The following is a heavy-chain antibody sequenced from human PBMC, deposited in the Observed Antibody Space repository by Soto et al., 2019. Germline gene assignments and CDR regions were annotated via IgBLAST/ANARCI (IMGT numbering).Heavy chain of an antibody. D-gene: IGHD5-18*01. CDR3: ARDDGGYRYGRRQYHFDL. V-gene: IGHV3-21*02. Sequence: EEQLVESGGGLVKPGGSLRLSCAASGFAFSSYNMNWVRQAPGKGLEWVSSIGNGGDFVYYADSVKGRFTISRDNAKNSLFLQMNSLRAEDAAVYYCARDDGGYRYGRRQYHFDLWGQVTLVTVS. CDR1: GFAFSSYN. J-gene: IGHJ4*02. CDR2: IGNGGDFV.